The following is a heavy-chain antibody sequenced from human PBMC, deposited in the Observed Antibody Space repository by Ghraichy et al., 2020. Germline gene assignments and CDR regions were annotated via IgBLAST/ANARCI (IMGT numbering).Heavy chain of an antibody. V-gene: IGHV3-11*01. CDR1: GFRFSDNY. J-gene: IGHJ6*02. CDR2: ISSSGGTT. Sequence: GESLNISCAVSGFRFSDNYMSWIRQAPGKGLEWVSHISSSGGTTYYVDSVKGRFTISRDNAKNLLYLQMNSLRGEDTAVYYCARDFGTVRQEGNNYYGMDVWGQGTTVTVSS. CDR3: ARDFGTVRQEGNNYYGMDV. D-gene: IGHD3-10*01.